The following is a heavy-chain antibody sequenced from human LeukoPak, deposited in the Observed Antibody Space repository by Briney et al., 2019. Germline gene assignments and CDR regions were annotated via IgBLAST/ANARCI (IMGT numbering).Heavy chain of an antibody. Sequence: PGGSLRLSCAASGFTFSNYAMSWVRQPPGKGLEWIGEINHSGSTNYNPSLKSRVTISVDTSKNQFSLKLSSVTAADTAVYYCARGRGGWTDYYYYYYMDVWGKGTTVTVSS. CDR3: ARGRGGWTDYYYYYYMDV. V-gene: IGHV4-34*01. D-gene: IGHD6-19*01. CDR1: GFTFSNYA. J-gene: IGHJ6*03. CDR2: INHSGST.